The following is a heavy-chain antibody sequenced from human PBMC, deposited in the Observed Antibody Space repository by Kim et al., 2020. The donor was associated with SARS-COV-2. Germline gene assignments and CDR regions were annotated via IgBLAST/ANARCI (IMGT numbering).Heavy chain of an antibody. CDR2: INHSGST. J-gene: IGHJ2*01. Sequence: SETLSLTCAVYGGSFSGYYWSWIRQPPGKGLEWIGEINHSGSTNYNPSLKSRVTISVDTSKNQFSLKLSSVTAADTAVYYCARGGYSRSWCGAHGYFDL. CDR3: ARGGYSRSWCGAHGYFDL. CDR1: GGSFSGYY. D-gene: IGHD6-13*01. V-gene: IGHV4-34*01.